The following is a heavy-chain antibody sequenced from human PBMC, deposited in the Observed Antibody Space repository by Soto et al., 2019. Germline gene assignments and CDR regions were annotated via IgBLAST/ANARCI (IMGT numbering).Heavy chain of an antibody. Sequence: EVQLVESGGGLVKPGGSLRLSCAASGFTFRSYSMKWVRQAPAKGLEWVSSIRSSSSYIYYADSVKGRFTISRDNAKNSMYLQMNSLRAEDTAVYYCAPLDSVTTSYWGQGTLVTVSS. CDR1: GFTFRSYS. J-gene: IGHJ4*02. CDR2: IRSSSSYI. V-gene: IGHV3-21*01. D-gene: IGHD4-17*01. CDR3: APLDSVTTSY.